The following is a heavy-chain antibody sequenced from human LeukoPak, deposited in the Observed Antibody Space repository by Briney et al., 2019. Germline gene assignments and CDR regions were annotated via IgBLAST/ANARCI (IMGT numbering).Heavy chain of an antibody. Sequence: ASVKVSCKASGYTFIDYYIHWVRQAPGQGLERMGWINPNSGGTNYAQKFQGGVTMTRDTSINTTFMDLSSLTSDDTAVYYCARGHDNTGYNYFDYWGQGTLVAVSS. CDR3: ARGHDNTGYNYFDY. J-gene: IGHJ4*02. CDR1: GYTFIDYY. V-gene: IGHV1-2*02. D-gene: IGHD3-9*01. CDR2: INPNSGGT.